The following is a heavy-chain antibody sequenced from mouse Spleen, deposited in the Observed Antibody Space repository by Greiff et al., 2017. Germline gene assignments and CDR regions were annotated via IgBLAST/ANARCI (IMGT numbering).Heavy chain of an antibody. Sequence: VQLKESGGDLVKPGGSLKLSCAASGFSFSSYGMSWVRQTPDKRLEWVATISSGGSYTYYPDSVKGRFTISRDNAKNTLYLQMSSLKSEDTAMYYCARHKDDGYHYAMDYWGQGISVTVSS. CDR2: ISSGGSYT. D-gene: IGHD2-3*01. J-gene: IGHJ4*01. V-gene: IGHV5-6*01. CDR1: GFSFSSYG. CDR3: ARHKDDGYHYAMDY.